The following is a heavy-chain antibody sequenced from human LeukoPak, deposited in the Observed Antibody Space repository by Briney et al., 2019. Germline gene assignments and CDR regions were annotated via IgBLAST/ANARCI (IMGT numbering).Heavy chain of an antibody. CDR2: IYHSGST. V-gene: IGHV4-38-2*01. J-gene: IGHJ5*02. CDR3: ARVPAAIGGFDP. CDR1: GYSISSGYY. D-gene: IGHD2-2*01. Sequence: PSETLSLTCAVSGYSISSGYYWGWIRQPPGKGLEWIGSIYHSGSTYYNPSLKSRVTISVGTSKNQFSLKLSSVTAADTAVYYCARVPAAIGGFDPWGQGTLVTVSS.